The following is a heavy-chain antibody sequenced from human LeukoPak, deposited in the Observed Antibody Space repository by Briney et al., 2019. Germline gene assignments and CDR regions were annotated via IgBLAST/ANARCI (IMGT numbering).Heavy chain of an antibody. J-gene: IGHJ4*02. Sequence: SETLSLTCTVSGGSISSSSYYWGWIRQPPGKGLEWIGSIYYSGSTYYNPSLKSRVTISVDTSKNQFSLKLSSVTAADTAVYYCARVAVAAKGRVYWGQGTLVTVSS. D-gene: IGHD6-19*01. V-gene: IGHV4-39*07. CDR2: IYYSGST. CDR3: ARVAVAAKGRVY. CDR1: GGSISSSSYY.